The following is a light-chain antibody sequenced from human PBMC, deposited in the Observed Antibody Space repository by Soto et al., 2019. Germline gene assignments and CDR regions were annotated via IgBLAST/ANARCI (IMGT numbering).Light chain of an antibody. CDR3: QKYNTWPHT. J-gene: IGKJ2*01. CDR2: DAS. Sequence: EIVMTQSPATLSVSPGERATLSCRASQTVSINLAWYQQKPGQAPRLLIFDASTRATGIPARFSGSGSGTEFTLTISSLQSEDFAFYYCQKYNTWPHTFGQGTKLEI. CDR1: QTVSIN. V-gene: IGKV3-15*01.